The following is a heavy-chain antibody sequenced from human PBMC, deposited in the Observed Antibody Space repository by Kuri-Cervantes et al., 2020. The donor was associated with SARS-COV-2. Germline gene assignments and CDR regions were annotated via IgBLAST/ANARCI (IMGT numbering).Heavy chain of an antibody. D-gene: IGHD3-16*01. Sequence: GGSLRLSCTASGFTFGDYAMSWFRQAPGKGLEWVAVIWYDGSNKYYADSVKGRFTISRDNAKNSLYLQMNSLRAEDTAVYYCASWVYSNYYMDVWGKGTKVTVSS. CDR2: IWYDGSNK. CDR1: GFTFGDYA. J-gene: IGHJ6*03. V-gene: IGHV3-33*03. CDR3: ASWVYSNYYMDV.